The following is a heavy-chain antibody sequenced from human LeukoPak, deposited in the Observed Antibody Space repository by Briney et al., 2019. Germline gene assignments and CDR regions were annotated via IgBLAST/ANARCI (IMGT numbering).Heavy chain of an antibody. V-gene: IGHV3-23*01. J-gene: IGHJ4*02. CDR2: ISGSGGST. D-gene: IGHD2-15*01. Sequence: GGSLRLSCAASGFTFSSYAMSWVRQAPGKGLEWVSAISGSGGSTYYADSVKGRFTISRDNSKNTLYLQMNSLRAEDTAVYYCARRYCSGGSCYFDYWGQGTLVTVSS. CDR1: GFTFSSYA. CDR3: ARRYCSGGSCYFDY.